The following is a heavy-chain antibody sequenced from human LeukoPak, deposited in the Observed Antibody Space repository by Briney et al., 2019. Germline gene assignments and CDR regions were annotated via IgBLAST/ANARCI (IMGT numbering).Heavy chain of an antibody. CDR1: GFTFDDYA. D-gene: IGHD3-10*01. V-gene: IGHV3-9*01. J-gene: IGHJ4*02. CDR3: AKGLYGSGSYFDY. CDR2: ISWNSGSI. Sequence: GRSLRLSCAASGFTFDDYAMHWVRQAPGKGLEWASGISWNSGSIGYADSVKGRFTISRDNAKNSLYLQMNSLRAEDTALYYCAKGLYGSGSYFDYWGQGTLVTVSS.